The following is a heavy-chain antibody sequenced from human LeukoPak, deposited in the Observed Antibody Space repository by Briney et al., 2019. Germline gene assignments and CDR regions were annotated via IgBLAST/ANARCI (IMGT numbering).Heavy chain of an antibody. Sequence: SETLSLTCTVSGDSISSYYWSWIRQPPGKGLEWIGYIYYSGSTNYNPSLKSRVTISVDTSKNQFSLKLSSVTAADTAVYYCARVLTARPYYYYYMDVWGKGTTVTVSS. CDR1: GDSISSYY. J-gene: IGHJ6*03. CDR3: ARVLTARPYYYYYMDV. CDR2: IYYSGST. V-gene: IGHV4-59*01. D-gene: IGHD6-6*01.